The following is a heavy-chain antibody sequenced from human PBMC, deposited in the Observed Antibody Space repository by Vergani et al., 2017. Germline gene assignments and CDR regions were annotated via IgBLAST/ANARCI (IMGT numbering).Heavy chain of an antibody. D-gene: IGHD2-15*01. J-gene: IGHJ3*02. CDR2: INPSGGST. V-gene: IGHV1-46*01. CDR1: GYTFTSYY. CDR3: ARGYEHGSGGSCPDAFDI. Sequence: QVQLVQSGAEVKKPGASVKVSCKASGYTFTSYYMHWVRQAPGQGLEWMGIINPSGGSTSYAQKFQGRVTMTRDTSTSTVYMELSSLRSEDTAVYYCARGYEHGSGGSCPDAFDIWGQGTMVTVSS.